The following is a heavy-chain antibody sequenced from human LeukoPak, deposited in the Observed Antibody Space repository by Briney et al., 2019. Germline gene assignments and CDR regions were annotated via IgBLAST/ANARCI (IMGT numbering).Heavy chain of an antibody. D-gene: IGHD6-13*01. Sequence: PGGSLRLSCAASGFTFNNYRMSWVRQAPGKGLEWVSSISSGGSFIYYADSVKGRFTISRDNSKNTLYLQMNSLRAEDTAVYYCAGPAAADYWGQGTLVTVSS. CDR2: ISSGGSFI. CDR3: AGPAAADY. V-gene: IGHV3-21*04. CDR1: GFTFNNYR. J-gene: IGHJ4*02.